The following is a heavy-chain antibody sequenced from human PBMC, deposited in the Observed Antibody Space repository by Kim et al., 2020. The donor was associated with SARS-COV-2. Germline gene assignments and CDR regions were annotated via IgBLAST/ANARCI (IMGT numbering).Heavy chain of an antibody. D-gene: IGHD3-3*01. CDR2: IYPGDSDT. J-gene: IGHJ4*02. Sequence: GESLKISCKGSGYSFTSYWIGWVRQMPGKGLEWMGIIYPGDSDTRYSPSFQGQVTISADKSISTAYLQWSSLKASDTAMYYCARLWSGYHYMGPFDYWGQGTLVTVSS. CDR1: GYSFTSYW. V-gene: IGHV5-51*01. CDR3: ARLWSGYHYMGPFDY.